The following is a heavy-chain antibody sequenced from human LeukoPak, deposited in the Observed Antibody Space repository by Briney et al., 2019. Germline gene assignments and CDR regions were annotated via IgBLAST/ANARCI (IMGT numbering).Heavy chain of an antibody. CDR2: INPNSGAT. CDR1: GYTFTIYG. CDR3: ARSVTYNWFDP. J-gene: IGHJ5*02. Sequence: GASVKVSCKASGYTFTIYGISWVRHAPGQGLEWMGWINPNSGATNYAQSFQGRVALTTDTSISTAFMELSNLRPDETAIYFCARSVTYNWFDPWGQGTRVTVSS. V-gene: IGHV1-2*02. D-gene: IGHD2-21*02.